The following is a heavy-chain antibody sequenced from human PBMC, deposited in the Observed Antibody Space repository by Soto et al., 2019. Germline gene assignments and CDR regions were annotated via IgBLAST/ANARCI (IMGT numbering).Heavy chain of an antibody. D-gene: IGHD3-22*01. J-gene: IGHJ3*02. CDR3: AKDKRRSGYYNGAFDI. CDR2: TSGSGGTS. V-gene: IGHV3-23*01. CDR1: GFAFSNYA. Sequence: EVRLFESGGTVVQPGESLRLSCEASGFAFSNYAMSWVRQARGKGLEWVSATSGSGGTSYYAESVKGRFTISMDYFKSTLYLQMNSLRAEDTALYYCAKDKRRSGYYNGAFDIWGQGTMVTVSS.